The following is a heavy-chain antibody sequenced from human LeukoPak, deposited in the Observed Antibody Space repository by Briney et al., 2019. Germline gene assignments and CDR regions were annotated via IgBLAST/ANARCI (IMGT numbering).Heavy chain of an antibody. V-gene: IGHV1-8*01. CDR1: GYTFTSYD. CDR3: ARVVPAAISYYYYYYMDV. CDR2: MNPNSGNT. D-gene: IGHD2-2*02. Sequence: ASVKVSCKASGYTFTSYDINWVRRATGQGLEWMGWMNPNSGNTGYAQKFQGRVTMTRNTSISTAYMELSSLRSEDTAVYYCARVVPAAISYYYYYYMDVWGKGTTVTISS. J-gene: IGHJ6*03.